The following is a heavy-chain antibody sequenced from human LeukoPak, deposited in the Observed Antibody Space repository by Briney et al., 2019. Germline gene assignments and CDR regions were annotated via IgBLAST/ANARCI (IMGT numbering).Heavy chain of an antibody. CDR2: IIPIFGTA. CDR1: GGTFSSYA. CDR3: ARARHIVVGKAFGGNHDYYGMDV. V-gene: IGHV1-69*01. D-gene: IGHD2-21*01. Sequence: ASVKVSCKASGGTFSSYAISWVRQAPGQGLEWMGGIIPIFGTANYAQKFQGRVTITADESTSAAYMELSSLRSEDTAVYYCARARHIVVGKAFGGNHDYYGMDVWGQGTTVTVSS. J-gene: IGHJ6*02.